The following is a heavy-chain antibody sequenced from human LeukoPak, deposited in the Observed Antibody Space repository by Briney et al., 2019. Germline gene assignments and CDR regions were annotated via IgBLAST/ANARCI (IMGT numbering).Heavy chain of an antibody. Sequence: GGSQRLSCATSGFTFSNSWMAWVRQAPGKGLEWVANINPDGSEEYYSDSMNGRFSISRDNAKNSVYLQMNSLGAEDTAVYYCARHVNYNRCDYWGQGTLVTVSS. J-gene: IGHJ4*02. CDR2: INPDGSEE. CDR3: ARHVNYNRCDY. CDR1: GFTFSNSW. D-gene: IGHD5-24*01. V-gene: IGHV3-7*01.